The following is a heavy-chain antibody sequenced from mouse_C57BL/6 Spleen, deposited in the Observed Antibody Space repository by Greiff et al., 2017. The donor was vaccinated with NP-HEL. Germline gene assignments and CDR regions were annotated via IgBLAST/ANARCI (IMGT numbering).Heavy chain of an antibody. V-gene: IGHV14-4*01. CDR1: GFNIKDDY. CDR3: STVTTVVDLCFDV. J-gene: IGHJ1*03. Sequence: VQLQQSGAELVRPGASVKLSCTASGFNIKDDYMHWVKQRPEQGLEWIGWIDPENGDTEYASKFQGKATITADTASNTAYLQLSSLTSEDTAIYFCSTVTTVVDLCFDVWGTGTTVTVSA. D-gene: IGHD1-1*01. CDR2: IDPENGDT.